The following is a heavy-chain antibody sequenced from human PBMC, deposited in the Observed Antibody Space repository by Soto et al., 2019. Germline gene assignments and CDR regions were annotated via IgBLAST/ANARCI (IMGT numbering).Heavy chain of an antibody. J-gene: IGHJ6*02. V-gene: IGHV3-43*01. Sequence: GGSLRLSCAASGFTFDDYTMHWVRQAPGKGLEWVSLISWDGGSTYYVDSVKGRFTISRDNAKNSLYLQMNSLRAEDTAVYYCARDRGYGSGSEEYDYYYGMDVWGQGTTVTVSS. CDR1: GFTFDDYT. CDR2: ISWDGGST. CDR3: ARDRGYGSGSEEYDYYYGMDV. D-gene: IGHD3-10*01.